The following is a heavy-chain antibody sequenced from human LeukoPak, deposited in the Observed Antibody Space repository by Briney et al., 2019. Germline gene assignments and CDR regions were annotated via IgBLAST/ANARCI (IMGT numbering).Heavy chain of an antibody. Sequence: GGSLRLSCAASGFTFDDYAMHWVRQAPGKGLEWVSGISWNSGSIGYADSVKGRFTISRDNAKNTLYLQMNSLRAEDTAVYYCARDAAVADLDYWGQGTLVTVSS. CDR2: ISWNSGSI. CDR1: GFTFDDYA. V-gene: IGHV3-9*01. J-gene: IGHJ4*02. CDR3: ARDAAVADLDY. D-gene: IGHD6-19*01.